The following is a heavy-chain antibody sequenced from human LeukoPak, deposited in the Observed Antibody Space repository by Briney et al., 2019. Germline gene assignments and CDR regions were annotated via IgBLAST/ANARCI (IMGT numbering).Heavy chain of an antibody. Sequence: ASVKVSCKASGYTFTSYGISWVRQAPGQGLEWMGWISDYNGNTNYAQKLQGRVTMTTDTSASTAYMELRSLRSDDTAVYYCARDLYRDSLPVSWFDPWGQGTLVTVSS. J-gene: IGHJ5*02. CDR1: GYTFTSYG. D-gene: IGHD4-11*01. CDR3: ARDLYRDSLPVSWFDP. CDR2: ISDYNGNT. V-gene: IGHV1-18*01.